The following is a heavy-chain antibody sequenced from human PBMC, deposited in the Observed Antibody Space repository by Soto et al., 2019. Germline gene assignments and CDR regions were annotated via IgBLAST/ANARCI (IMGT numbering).Heavy chain of an antibody. CDR1: GFTFSSYW. CDR2: INSDGSST. CDR3: ARAPEDCSSTSCYASLGYYGMDV. Sequence: GGSLRLSCAASGFTFSSYWMHWVRQAPGKGLVWVSRINSDGSSTSYADSVKGRFTISRDNAKNTLYLQMNSLRAEDTAVYYCARAPEDCSSTSCYASLGYYGMDVWGQGTTVTVSS. D-gene: IGHD2-2*01. J-gene: IGHJ6*02. V-gene: IGHV3-74*01.